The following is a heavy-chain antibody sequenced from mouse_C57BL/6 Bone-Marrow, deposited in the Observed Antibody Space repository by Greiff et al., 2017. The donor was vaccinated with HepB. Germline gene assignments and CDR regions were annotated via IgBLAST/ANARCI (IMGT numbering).Heavy chain of an antibody. CDR1: GFTFSSYA. D-gene: IGHD1-1*01. J-gene: IGHJ3*01. CDR2: ISSGGDYI. Sequence: EVKLMESGEGLVKPGGSLKLSCAASGFTFSSYAMSWVRQTPEKRLEWVAYISSGGDYIYYADTVKGRFTISRDNARNTLYLQMSSLKSEDTAMYYCTREADYGSSYVTFFAYWGQGTLVTVSA. CDR3: TREADYGSSYVTFFAY. V-gene: IGHV5-9-1*02.